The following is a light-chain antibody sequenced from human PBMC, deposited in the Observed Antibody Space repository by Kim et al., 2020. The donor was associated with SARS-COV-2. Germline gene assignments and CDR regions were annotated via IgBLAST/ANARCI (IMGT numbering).Light chain of an antibody. Sequence: SALTQPPSASGTPGQRVTISCSGSRSNIGSNAVNWYQQLPGTAPKLLIYSDDHRPSGVPDRFSGSKSGTSASLAISGLQSEDEADYYCAAWDDSLNGVIFGGGTQLTVL. V-gene: IGLV1-44*01. J-gene: IGLJ2*01. CDR3: AAWDDSLNGVI. CDR2: SDD. CDR1: RSNIGSNA.